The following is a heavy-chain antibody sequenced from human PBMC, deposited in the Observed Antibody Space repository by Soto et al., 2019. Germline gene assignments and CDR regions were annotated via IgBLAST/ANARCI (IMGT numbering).Heavy chain of an antibody. Sequence: HVQLVESGGGLVKPGGSLRLSCVASVFTFSDYYMSWIRQAPGKGLEWVSYISSSGSTIYYADSVKGRFTISRDNAKNSLYLQMNSLRAEDTAVYYCASGVPLLWFGELLGDAFDIWGQGTMVTVSS. J-gene: IGHJ3*02. CDR1: VFTFSDYY. V-gene: IGHV3-11*01. CDR2: ISSSGSTI. CDR3: ASGVPLLWFGELLGDAFDI. D-gene: IGHD3-10*01.